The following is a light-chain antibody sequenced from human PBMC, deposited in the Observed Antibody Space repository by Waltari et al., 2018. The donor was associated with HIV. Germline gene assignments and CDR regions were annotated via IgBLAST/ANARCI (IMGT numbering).Light chain of an antibody. CDR2: GAS. J-gene: IGKJ4*01. CDR3: QQYYNSPPT. CDR1: KDIGNS. Sequence: DIQMTQSSCSLSASTGDRGTITCRASKDIGNSVAWYQQKPGKAPKLLVFGASKLESGVPSRFSGDGSGTDYSLTITSLRPEDFATYYCQQYYNSPPTFGGGTKVEI. V-gene: IGKV1-NL1*01.